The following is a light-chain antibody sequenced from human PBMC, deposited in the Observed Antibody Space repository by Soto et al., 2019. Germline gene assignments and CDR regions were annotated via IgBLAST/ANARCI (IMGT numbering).Light chain of an antibody. CDR1: QSVSSSY. V-gene: IGKV3-20*01. Sequence: EIVLTQSPGTLSLSPGERATLSCRASQSVSSSYLAWYQQKPGQAPRLLIYGASSRATGIPDRFSGSGSGTDFTLTISRLEPEDFAVYYCQQCGSSGTFGQGTKVDIK. CDR3: QQCGSSGT. J-gene: IGKJ1*01. CDR2: GAS.